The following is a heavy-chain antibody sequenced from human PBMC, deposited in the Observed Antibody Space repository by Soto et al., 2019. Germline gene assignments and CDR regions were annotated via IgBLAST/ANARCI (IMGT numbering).Heavy chain of an antibody. D-gene: IGHD4-17*01. J-gene: IGHJ5*02. Sequence: PGGSLILSCAGSGFTFGDSYMSWIRQAPGKGLEWLSYISPGSRYPAYADSVKGRFTISRDNAKSSLFLQMDSLRDEDTAVYYCARQVYTVVTRFDPWGKGTLVTVP. CDR1: GFTFGDSY. CDR2: ISPGSRYP. V-gene: IGHV3-11*06. CDR3: ARQVYTVVTRFDP.